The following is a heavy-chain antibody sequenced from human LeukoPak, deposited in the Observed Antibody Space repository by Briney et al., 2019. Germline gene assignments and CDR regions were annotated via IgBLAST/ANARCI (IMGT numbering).Heavy chain of an antibody. Sequence: GGSLRLSCAASGFTFSSYEMNWVRQAPGKGLEWVSYISSSGSTIYCADSVKGRFTISRDNAKNSLYLQMNSLRAEDTAVYYCARDMYSSGWNHWGQGTLVTVSS. CDR3: ARDMYSSGWNH. CDR1: GFTFSSYE. CDR2: ISSSGSTI. D-gene: IGHD6-19*01. V-gene: IGHV3-48*03. J-gene: IGHJ5*02.